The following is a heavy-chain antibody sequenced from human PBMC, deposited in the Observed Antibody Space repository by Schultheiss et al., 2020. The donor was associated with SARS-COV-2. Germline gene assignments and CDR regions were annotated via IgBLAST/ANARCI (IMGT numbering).Heavy chain of an antibody. CDR1: GFTVSSNY. V-gene: IGHV3-48*01. Sequence: GGSLRLSCAASGFTVSSNYMSWVRQAPGKGLEWVSGISWNSGSIGYADSVKGRFTISRDNAKNSLYLQMNSLRAEDTAVYYCASSGITGTNDAFDIWGQGTMVTVSS. D-gene: IGHD1-7*01. J-gene: IGHJ3*02. CDR2: ISWNSGSI. CDR3: ASSGITGTNDAFDI.